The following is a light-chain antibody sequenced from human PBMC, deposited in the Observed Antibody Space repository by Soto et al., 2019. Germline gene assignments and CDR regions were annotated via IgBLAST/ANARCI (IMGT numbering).Light chain of an antibody. CDR1: SSDVGGYNY. CDR3: SSYTSSSTV. J-gene: IGLJ1*01. Sequence: QSALTQPASVSGSPGQSSTISCTGTSSDVGGYNYVSWYQQHPGKAPKLMIYDVSNRPSGVSNRVSGSKSGNTASLTISGLQAEDEADYYCSSYTSSSTVFGTGTKVTAL. V-gene: IGLV2-14*01. CDR2: DVS.